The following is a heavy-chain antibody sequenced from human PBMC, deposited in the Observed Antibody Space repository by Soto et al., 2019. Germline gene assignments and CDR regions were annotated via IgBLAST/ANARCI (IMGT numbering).Heavy chain of an antibody. V-gene: IGHV3-74*01. CDR3: LVGKNNWNDFDY. Sequence: EVQLVESGGGLVQPGGSLRLSCAASGFTFSSYWMHWVRQAPGKGLVWVSRINSDGSSTSYADSVKGRFTISRDNVKNTLYLQMNSLRAEDTAVYYCLVGKNNWNDFDYWGQGTLVTVSS. CDR1: GFTFSSYW. D-gene: IGHD1-1*01. J-gene: IGHJ4*02. CDR2: INSDGSST.